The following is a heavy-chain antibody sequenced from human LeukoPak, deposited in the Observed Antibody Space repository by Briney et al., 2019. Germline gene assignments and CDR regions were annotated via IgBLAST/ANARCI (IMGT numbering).Heavy chain of an antibody. CDR3: AKDLDLSGSYLEYFDY. V-gene: IGHV3-23*01. D-gene: IGHD1-26*01. CDR2: ISGSGGAT. J-gene: IGHJ4*02. CDR1: GFTFNTYG. Sequence: GGSLRLSCAASGFTFNTYGMSWVRQAPGKGLEWVSGISGSGGATYYADSVKGRFTISRDNSKNTLYLQMNSLRAEDTAVYYCAKDLDLSGSYLEYFDYWGQGTLVTVSS.